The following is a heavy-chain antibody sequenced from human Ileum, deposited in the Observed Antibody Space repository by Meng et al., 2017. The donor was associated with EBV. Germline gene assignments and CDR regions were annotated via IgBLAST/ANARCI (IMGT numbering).Heavy chain of an antibody. CDR2: IDYTGLT. CDR3: ARDEYNISWYKY. Sequence: QVPLQESGPGLVKPSGTLSLTCTGAGGSIRKYYWAWIRQPPGEGPEWIGTIDYTGLTYYSPSLKSRVTISVDSSETQFFLKLTSVTAADTAVYYCARDEYNISWYKYWGQGTLVTVSS. D-gene: IGHD6-13*01. CDR1: GGSIRKYY. J-gene: IGHJ4*02. V-gene: IGHV4-39*02.